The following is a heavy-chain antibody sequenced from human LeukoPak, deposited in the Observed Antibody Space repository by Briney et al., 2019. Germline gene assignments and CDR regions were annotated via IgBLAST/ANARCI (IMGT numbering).Heavy chain of an antibody. J-gene: IGHJ6*02. Sequence: GGSLRLSCAASGYTFTRHAMHWVRQAPGQRLEWMGWINAGNGNTKYSQKFQGRVTIIRDTSASTAYMELSSLRSEDTAVYYCARVNDFSRSYYYGMDVWGQGTTVTVSS. D-gene: IGHD3-3*01. V-gene: IGHV1-3*01. CDR1: GYTFTRHA. CDR3: ARVNDFSRSYYYGMDV. CDR2: INAGNGNT.